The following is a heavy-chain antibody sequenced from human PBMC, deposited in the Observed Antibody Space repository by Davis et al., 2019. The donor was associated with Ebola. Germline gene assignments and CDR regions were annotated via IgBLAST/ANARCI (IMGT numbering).Heavy chain of an antibody. CDR2: IYYSGST. V-gene: IGHV4-59*08. Sequence: MPSETLSLTCTVSGGYISGYYWSWIRQPPGKGLEWIGYIYYSGSTNYNPSLKSRVTISVDTSKNQFSLKLSSVTAADTAVYYCARLNGLYLNTWGQGTLVTVSS. D-gene: IGHD2-8*01. CDR3: ARLNGLYLNT. J-gene: IGHJ5*02. CDR1: GGYISGYY.